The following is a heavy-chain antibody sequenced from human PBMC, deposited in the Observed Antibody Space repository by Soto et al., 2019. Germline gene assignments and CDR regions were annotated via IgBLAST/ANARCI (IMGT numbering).Heavy chain of an antibody. CDR1: GGSISSGGYS. Sequence: QLQLQESGSGLVKPSQTLSLTCAVSGGSISSGGYSWSWIRQPPGKGLEWIGYIYHSGSTYYNPSLKSRVTISVDRSKNQFSLKLSSVTAADTALYYCDRAIGWFGELLGGYYFDYWGQGTLVTVSS. CDR2: IYHSGST. CDR3: DRAIGWFGELLGGYYFDY. J-gene: IGHJ4*02. D-gene: IGHD3-10*01. V-gene: IGHV4-30-2*01.